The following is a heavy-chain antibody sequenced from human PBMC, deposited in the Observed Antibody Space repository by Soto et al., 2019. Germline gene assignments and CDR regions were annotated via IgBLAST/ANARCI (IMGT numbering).Heavy chain of an antibody. CDR2: ISAYNGNT. Sequence: ASVKVSCKASGYTFISSDITWVRQAPGQGLEWMGWISAYNGNTNVPQNLQGRVILTTDSSTDTAYMELRSLRSDDTAMYYCARVRSPGHPPYNWFDPWGQGTLVTVSS. CDR1: GYTFISSD. V-gene: IGHV1-18*04. CDR3: ARVRSPGHPPYNWFDP. J-gene: IGHJ5*02.